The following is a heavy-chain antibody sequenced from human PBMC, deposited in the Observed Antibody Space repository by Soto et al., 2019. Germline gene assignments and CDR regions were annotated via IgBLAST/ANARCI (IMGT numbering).Heavy chain of an antibody. CDR2: ISSSSSTI. J-gene: IGHJ6*03. CDR1: GFTFSSYS. CDR3: AREVLSSGWFAAYYMDV. V-gene: IGHV3-48*01. D-gene: IGHD6-19*01. Sequence: ESGGGLVQPGGSLRLSCAASGFTFSSYSMNWVRQAPGKGLEWVSYISSSSSTIYYADSVKGRFTISRDNAKNSLYLQMNSLRAEDTAVFYCAREVLSSGWFAAYYMDVWGKGTTVTVSS.